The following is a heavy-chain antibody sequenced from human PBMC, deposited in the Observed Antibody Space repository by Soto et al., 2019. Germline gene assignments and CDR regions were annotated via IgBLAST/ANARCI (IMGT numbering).Heavy chain of an antibody. V-gene: IGHV3-33*01. CDR2: IWYDGSNK. D-gene: IGHD1-26*01. CDR1: GFTFSSYG. J-gene: IGHJ6*02. CDR3: ARDRPREYFYFGMDV. Sequence: QVQLVESGAGVVQPGRSLRLSCAASGFTFSSYGMHWVRQAPGKGLEWAAVIWYDGSNKYYADSVKGRFSISRDNSKNTLYLQMSRLRAEDTAVYYCARDRPREYFYFGMDVWGQWTTVTVSS.